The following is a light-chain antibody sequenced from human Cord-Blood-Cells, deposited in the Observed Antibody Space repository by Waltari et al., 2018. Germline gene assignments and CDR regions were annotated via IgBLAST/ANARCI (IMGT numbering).Light chain of an antibody. CDR1: QSISSY. CDR3: QQSYSTLLLT. V-gene: IGKV1-39*01. J-gene: IGKJ4*02. CDR2: AAS. Sequence: DIQMTQSPSSLSASVGDRVTIPCRASQSISSYLNWYRQKPGKAPKRRVYAASSLQSGVPSRFSGSGSGTDFTLTISSLQPEDFATYYCQQSYSTLLLTFGGGTKVEIK.